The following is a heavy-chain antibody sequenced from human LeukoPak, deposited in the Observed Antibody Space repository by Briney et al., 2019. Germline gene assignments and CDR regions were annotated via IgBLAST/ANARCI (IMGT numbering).Heavy chain of an antibody. CDR3: TRDLMDYDVSTGLHHYYMDV. D-gene: IGHD3-9*01. V-gene: IGHV3-53*01. J-gene: IGHJ6*02. CDR2: IYSGGST. CDR1: GFTISSYY. Sequence: GGSLRLSCAASGFTISSYYMNWVRQAPGKGLEWVSVIYSGGSTDYADSVKGRFTISRDNSKNTVFLQMNSLRAEDTAVYYCTRDLMDYDVSTGLHHYYMDVWGQGTTVTVSS.